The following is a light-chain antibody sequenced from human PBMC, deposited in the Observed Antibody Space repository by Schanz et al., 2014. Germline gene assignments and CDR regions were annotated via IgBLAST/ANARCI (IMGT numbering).Light chain of an antibody. J-gene: IGKJ2*01. CDR3: QQYGSSPSYT. CDR1: QTVSSSD. Sequence: EIVLTQSPGTLSVSPGERATLSCRASQTVSSSDLAWYQHKPGQAPRLLIHDVSKRASGIADRFSGSGSGADFTLTISRLEPEDFAVYYCQQYGSSPSYTFGQGTKLEIK. CDR2: DVS. V-gene: IGKV3-20*01.